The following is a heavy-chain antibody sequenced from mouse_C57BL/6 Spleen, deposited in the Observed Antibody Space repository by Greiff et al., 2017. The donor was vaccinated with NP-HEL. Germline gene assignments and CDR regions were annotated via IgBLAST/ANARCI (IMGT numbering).Heavy chain of an antibody. CDR1: GFTFNTYA. D-gene: IGHD1-1*01. Sequence: EVHLVESGGGLVQPKGSLKLSCAASGFTFNTYAMRWVRQAPGKGLEWVARIRSKSSNYATYYADSVKDRFTISREDSQSMLYLQMNNLKTEDTAMYYCATTVVARAMDYWGQGTSVTVSS. V-gene: IGHV10-3*01. CDR2: IRSKSSNYAT. J-gene: IGHJ4*01. CDR3: ATTVVARAMDY.